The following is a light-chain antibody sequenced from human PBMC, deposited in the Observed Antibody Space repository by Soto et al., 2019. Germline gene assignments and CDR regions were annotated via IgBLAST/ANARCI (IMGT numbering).Light chain of an antibody. J-gene: IGKJ5*01. CDR3: MQALQSIT. Sequence: EIVMTQSPLTLPVTPGEPASISRRSSQSLLYNNTYNYLDWYVQKPGQSPQLLIYFGSNRAPGVPDRFSGSGSGTDFTLKINRVEAEDVGTYYCMQALQSITFGQGTRMEIK. V-gene: IGKV2-28*01. CDR2: FGS. CDR1: QSLLYNNTYNY.